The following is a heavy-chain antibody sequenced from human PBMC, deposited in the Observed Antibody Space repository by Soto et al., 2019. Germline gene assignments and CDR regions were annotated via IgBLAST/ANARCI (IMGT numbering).Heavy chain of an antibody. CDR2: INYDGSSK. V-gene: IGHV3-33*01. D-gene: IGHD2-21*01. CDR3: ARCKQKVMHCAMDV. Sequence: QVNLVESGGGAVQAGRSLRVSCATSGFIFSAYGMHWVRQAPGKGLEWVAFINYDGSSKFYGDSVKGRFTVSRDNSKNTLFLQLNSLRGEDTATYYCARCKQKVMHCAMDVWGQGATVTVTS. CDR1: GFIFSAYG. J-gene: IGHJ6*02.